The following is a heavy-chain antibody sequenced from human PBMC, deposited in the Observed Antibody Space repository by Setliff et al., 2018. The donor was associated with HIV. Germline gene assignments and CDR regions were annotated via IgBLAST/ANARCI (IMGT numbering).Heavy chain of an antibody. V-gene: IGHV1-2*02. CDR3: VRDRSDWLRGDSYMDV. D-gene: IGHD6-19*01. CDR2: INPNTGGT. J-gene: IGHJ6*03. CDR1: EFTYSDYY. Sequence: ASVKVSCKASEFTYSDYYIHWVRQAPGQGLECMGWINPNTGGTVYAQKFQGRVIMTRDTSARTAHMELASLTSDDTGVYYCVRDRSDWLRGDSYMDVWGNGTTVTVSS.